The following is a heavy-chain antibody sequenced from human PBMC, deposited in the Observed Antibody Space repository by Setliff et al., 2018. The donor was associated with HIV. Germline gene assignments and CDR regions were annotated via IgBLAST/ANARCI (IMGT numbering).Heavy chain of an antibody. Sequence: SETLSLTCTVSGPSVSNTDYYWGWIRLPPGKGLEWIASIHHSGSTWYNPSLKSRVTISADMSKNQFSLKLFSVTAADTAVYYCARPSFGIGGGSIFDSWGQGTVVTVTS. CDR1: GPSVSNTDYY. CDR3: ARPSFGIGGGSIFDS. D-gene: IGHD3-10*01. CDR2: IHHSGST. J-gene: IGHJ4*02. V-gene: IGHV4-39*01.